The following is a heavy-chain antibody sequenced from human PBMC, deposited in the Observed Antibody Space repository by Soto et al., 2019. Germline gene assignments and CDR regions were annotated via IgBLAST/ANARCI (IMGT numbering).Heavy chain of an antibody. V-gene: IGHV6-1*01. CDR3: AQLPWKQLWPRAPVVN. CDR1: GDSVSSNSAT. CDR2: TYYRSKWYN. J-gene: IGHJ4*02. D-gene: IGHD5-18*01. Sequence: PSQTLSLTCAISGDSVSSNSATWNWIRQSPSRGLEWLGRTYYRSKWYNDYAVSVKSRITITKDTSKNQLVLTMTNMDPVDTATYYCAQLPWKQLWPRAPVVNWGQGTPVTVSS.